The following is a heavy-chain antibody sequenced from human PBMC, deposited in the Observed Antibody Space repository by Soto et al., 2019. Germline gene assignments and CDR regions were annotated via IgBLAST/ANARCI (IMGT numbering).Heavy chain of an antibody. CDR3: ARQGADDFWSGYPNWFDP. V-gene: IGHV4-61*01. Sequence: SETLSLTCTVSGGSVSSVSHYWSWIRLPPGKGLEWIGYIYHSGITNYNPSLESRVNISVDTSKNQFSLRLNSVTAADTAVYYCARQGADDFWSGYPNWFDPWALGTLVTVSS. CDR1: GGSVSSVSHY. CDR2: IYHSGIT. D-gene: IGHD3-3*01. J-gene: IGHJ5*02.